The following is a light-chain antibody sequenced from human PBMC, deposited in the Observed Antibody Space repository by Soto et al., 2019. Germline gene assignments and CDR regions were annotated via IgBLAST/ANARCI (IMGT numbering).Light chain of an antibody. Sequence: QSALTQPASVSGSPGQSITISCTGTSSDVGGYNYVSWYQQHPGKAPKLMIYEVTNRPSGVSNRFSGSRSGNTASLTISGLQAVDEADYYCSSYTGSNTLVFGGGTQLTVL. CDR3: SSYTGSNTLV. CDR2: EVT. J-gene: IGLJ2*01. CDR1: SSDVGGYNY. V-gene: IGLV2-14*01.